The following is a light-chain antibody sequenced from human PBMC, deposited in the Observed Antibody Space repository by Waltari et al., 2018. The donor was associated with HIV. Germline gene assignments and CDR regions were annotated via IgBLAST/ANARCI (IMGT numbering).Light chain of an antibody. CDR2: TNT. J-gene: IGLJ3*02. CDR3: ATWDHNLKGPV. V-gene: IGLV1-44*01. CDR1: SSNIGSYS. Sequence: QSVLTQPPSASGTPGQRVTFSCSGGSSNIGSYSVNWYQQFPGTAPKLLIYTNTQRPSGVPDRFSGSKSGTSASLVITGLHSEDEANYYCATWDHNLKGPVFGGGTKLTVL.